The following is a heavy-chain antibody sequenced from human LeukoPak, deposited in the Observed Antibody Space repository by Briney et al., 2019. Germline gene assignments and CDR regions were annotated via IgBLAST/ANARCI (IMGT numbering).Heavy chain of an antibody. CDR2: IYYSGSS. CDR3: ARLLGSAYPTDY. D-gene: IGHD3-3*01. Sequence: PSETLSLTCTMSGGSISSSNYYWGWIRQPPEKGLEWIGTIYYSGSSYYNPSLKSRLTISVDTSKNQFSLKLSSVTTADTAVYYCARLLGSAYPTDYWGQGTLVTVSS. V-gene: IGHV4-39*01. J-gene: IGHJ4*02. CDR1: GGSISSSNYY.